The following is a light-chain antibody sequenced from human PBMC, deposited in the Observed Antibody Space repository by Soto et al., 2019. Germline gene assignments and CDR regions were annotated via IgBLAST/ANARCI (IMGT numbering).Light chain of an antibody. CDR3: QQSFSRPMYT. CDR1: QNIGSW. V-gene: IGKV1-5*01. CDR2: DAS. Sequence: DIQMTQSPSTLSASVGDRVNMTCRASQNIGSWVAWYQQKPGTAPKLLIYDASTLQSGVPSRFRGSGSGTDFTLTITNLQPEDFATFYCQQSFSRPMYTFGQGTKVEIK. J-gene: IGKJ2*01.